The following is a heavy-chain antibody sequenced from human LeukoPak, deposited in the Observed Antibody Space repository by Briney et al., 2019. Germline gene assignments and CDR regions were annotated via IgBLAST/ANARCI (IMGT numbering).Heavy chain of an antibody. J-gene: IGHJ4*02. Sequence: PGGSLRLSCAASGFTFSSYGMHWVRQAPGKGLEWVAVISYDGSNKYYADSVKGRFTISRDTAKNSLYLQMNSLRAEDTAVYFCARDKDWAFDYWGQGTLVTVSS. CDR2: ISYDGSNK. CDR3: ARDKDWAFDY. D-gene: IGHD3/OR15-3a*01. V-gene: IGHV3-30*03. CDR1: GFTFSSYG.